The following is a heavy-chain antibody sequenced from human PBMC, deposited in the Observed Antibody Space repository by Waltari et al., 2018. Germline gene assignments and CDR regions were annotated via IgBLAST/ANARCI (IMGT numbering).Heavy chain of an antibody. J-gene: IGHJ4*02. Sequence: QVQLVQSGAEVKKPGASVKVSCKASGYTFSGSYNHRVRPAPGQGLAWMGRIDPNSGGTDYARKFAGRVSMTRDTSISTAYVELSSLRSDDTAVYYCAAKGVVLPATYDYWGQGTLVTVSS. CDR3: AAKGVVLPATYDY. CDR1: GYTFSGSY. CDR2: IDPNSGGT. V-gene: IGHV1-2*06. D-gene: IGHD2-15*01.